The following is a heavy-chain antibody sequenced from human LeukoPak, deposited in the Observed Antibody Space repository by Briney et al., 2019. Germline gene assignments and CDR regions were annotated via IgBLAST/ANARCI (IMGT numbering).Heavy chain of an antibody. CDR2: ISGSGGST. Sequence: GGSLRLSCAASGFTFSSYAMSWVRQAPGKGLEWVSVISGSGGSTYYADSVKGRFTISRDNSKNTLYLQMNSLRAEDTAVYYCAKGYYYDSSGYYSDDAFDIWGQGTMVTVSS. J-gene: IGHJ3*02. CDR1: GFTFSSYA. D-gene: IGHD3-22*01. V-gene: IGHV3-23*01. CDR3: AKGYYYDSSGYYSDDAFDI.